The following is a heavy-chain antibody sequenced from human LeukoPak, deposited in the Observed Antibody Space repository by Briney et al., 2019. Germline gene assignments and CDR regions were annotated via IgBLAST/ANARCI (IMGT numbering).Heavy chain of an antibody. Sequence: PSETLSLTCTVSGGSISSYYWSWIRQPPGKGLEWMGNIYYTGNNNYSPALKSRISTSVDTSKNQFSLKLSSVTAADTAVYYCARERGILRGDAFDIWGQGTMVTVSS. D-gene: IGHD1-26*01. J-gene: IGHJ3*02. V-gene: IGHV4-59*12. CDR3: ARERGILRGDAFDI. CDR2: IYYTGNN. CDR1: GGSISSYY.